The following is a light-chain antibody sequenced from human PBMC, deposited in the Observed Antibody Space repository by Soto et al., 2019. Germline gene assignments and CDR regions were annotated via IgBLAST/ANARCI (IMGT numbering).Light chain of an antibody. CDR3: QQYGSSAPIT. Sequence: EIVLTQSPATLSVSPLEIVSRAFMASQSVDINLAWYQQKPGQAPRLLIYGASIRATGIPDRFSGSGSETDFTLTISRLEPEDFALYYCQQYGSSAPITFGQGTRLEIK. CDR2: GAS. CDR1: QSVDIN. J-gene: IGKJ5*01. V-gene: IGKV3-20*01.